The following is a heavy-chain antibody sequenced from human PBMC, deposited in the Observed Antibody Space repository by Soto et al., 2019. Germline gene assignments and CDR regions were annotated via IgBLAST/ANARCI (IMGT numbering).Heavy chain of an antibody. J-gene: IGHJ6*02. V-gene: IGHV3-7*03. CDR3: TRKRFGMDV. CDR2: IKEDGSEK. CDR1: GFTFIKSW. Sequence: PGGSLRLSCAASGFTFIKSWMSWGRQAPGKGLEWVANIKEDGSEKDYVDPVKGRFTITRDNAKNSLYLQMNNLRAEDTAVYFCTRKRFGMDVWGQGTTVTVSS.